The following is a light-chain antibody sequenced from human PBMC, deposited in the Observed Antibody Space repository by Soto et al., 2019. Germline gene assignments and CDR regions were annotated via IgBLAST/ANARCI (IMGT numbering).Light chain of an antibody. Sequence: SYELTQPPSVSVAPGQTARITCGGNNIGSKSVHWYQQKPGQAPVLVVYEDIDRPSGIPERFSGSNSGNTATLTISRVEAGDAADYYFQVWDISSDHTYVFGTETKLTVL. J-gene: IGLJ1*01. CDR1: NIGSKS. CDR2: EDI. V-gene: IGLV3-21*02. CDR3: QVWDISSDHTYV.